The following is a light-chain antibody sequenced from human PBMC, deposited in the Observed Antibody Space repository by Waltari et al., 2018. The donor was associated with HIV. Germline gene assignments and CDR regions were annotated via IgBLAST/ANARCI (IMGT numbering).Light chain of an antibody. Sequence: QSALTQPAPVSGSPEPSINISCTGPSSAVGAYTSVSCYQQHPGKAPKLMIYEVSNRPSGVSNRFSGSKSGNTASLTISGLQAEDEADYYCSSYASSSTPYVFGTGTKVTVL. V-gene: IGLV2-14*01. CDR2: EVS. CDR3: SSYASSSTPYV. J-gene: IGLJ1*01. CDR1: SSAVGAYTS.